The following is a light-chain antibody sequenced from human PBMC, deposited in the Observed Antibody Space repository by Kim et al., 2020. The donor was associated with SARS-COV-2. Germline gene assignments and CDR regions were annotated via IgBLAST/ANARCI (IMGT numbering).Light chain of an antibody. Sequence: QAVVTQPPSASGTPGQRVTISCSGSSSNIGSNYVYWYQQLPGTAPKLLIYRNNQRPPGVPDRFSGSKSGTSASLAISGLRSEDEADYYCAAWDDSLSGWVFGGGTQLTVL. V-gene: IGLV1-47*01. J-gene: IGLJ3*02. CDR3: AAWDDSLSGWV. CDR2: RNN. CDR1: SSNIGSNY.